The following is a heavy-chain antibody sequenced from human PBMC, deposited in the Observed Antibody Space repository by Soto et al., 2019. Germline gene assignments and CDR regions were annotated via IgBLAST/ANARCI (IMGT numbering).Heavy chain of an antibody. CDR3: ARSYSSSSRYYYYGMDV. CDR1: GYTFTSYG. D-gene: IGHD6-6*01. CDR2: ISAYNGNT. V-gene: IGHV1-18*01. J-gene: IGHJ6*02. Sequence: ASVKVSCKASGYTFTSYGISWVRQAPGQGLEWMGWISAYNGNTNYAQKLQGRVTMTTDTSTSTAYMELRSLRSDDTAVYHCARSYSSSSRYYYYGMDVWGQGTTVTVSS.